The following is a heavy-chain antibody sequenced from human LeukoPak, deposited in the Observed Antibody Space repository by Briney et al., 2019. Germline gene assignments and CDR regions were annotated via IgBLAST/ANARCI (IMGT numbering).Heavy chain of an antibody. J-gene: IGHJ3*02. D-gene: IGHD2-21*01. CDR1: GFTFSSYA. V-gene: IGHV3-23*01. CDR2: ISGSGGSI. Sequence: GRSLRLSCAASGFTFSSYAMRWVRQAPGKGLEWVSGISGSGGSIYYADSVKGRFTISRDNSKNTLYLQMNSLRAEDTAVYYCARDILGADWVIWGQGTRVTVSS. CDR3: ARDILGADWVI.